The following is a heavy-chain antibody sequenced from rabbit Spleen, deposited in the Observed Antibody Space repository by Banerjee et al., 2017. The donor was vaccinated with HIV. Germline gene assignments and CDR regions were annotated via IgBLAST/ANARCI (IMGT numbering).Heavy chain of an antibody. CDR3: ARDSGSSFSSYGMDL. Sequence: QEQLVESGGGLVQPEGSLTLTCTASGFSFSSSYYMCWVRQAPGKGLEWIACIEGGSSAFSYFASWAKGRFTISKTSSTTVTLQMTSLTAADTATYFCARDSGSSFSSYGMDLWGPGTLVTVS. CDR1: GFSFSSSYY. CDR2: IEGGSSAFS. D-gene: IGHD8-1*01. V-gene: IGHV1S45*01. J-gene: IGHJ6*01.